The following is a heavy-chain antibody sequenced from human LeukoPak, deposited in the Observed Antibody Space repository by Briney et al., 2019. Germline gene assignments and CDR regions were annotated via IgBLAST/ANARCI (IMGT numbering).Heavy chain of an antibody. J-gene: IGHJ4*02. Sequence: PGGSLRLSCAASGFTFSSYAMHWVRQAPGKGLEWVAVISYDGSNKYYADSVKGRFTISRDNSKNTLYLQMNSLRAEDTAVYYCARVRYDFWSGYPPPPPGYWGQGTLVTVSS. D-gene: IGHD3-3*01. CDR3: ARVRYDFWSGYPPPPPGY. V-gene: IGHV3-30-3*01. CDR2: ISYDGSNK. CDR1: GFTFSSYA.